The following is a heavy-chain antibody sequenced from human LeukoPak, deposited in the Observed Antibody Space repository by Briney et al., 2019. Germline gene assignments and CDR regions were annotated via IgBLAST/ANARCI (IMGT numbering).Heavy chain of an antibody. CDR2: INPNSGGT. CDR3: AASYGDYVLYFQH. J-gene: IGHJ1*01. Sequence: ASVKVSCKASGYTFTGYYMHWVRQAPGQGLEWMGWINPNSGGTNHAQKFQGRVTMTRDTSISTAYMELSRLRSDDTAVYYCAASYGDYVLYFQHWGQGTLVTVSS. D-gene: IGHD4-17*01. V-gene: IGHV1-2*02. CDR1: GYTFTGYY.